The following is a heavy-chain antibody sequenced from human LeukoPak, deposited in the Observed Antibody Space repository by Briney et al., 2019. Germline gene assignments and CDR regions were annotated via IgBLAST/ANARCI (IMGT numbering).Heavy chain of an antibody. Sequence: GGSLRLSCAASGFTFSSYWMSWVRQAPGKGLEWVANIKQDGSEKYYVDSVKGRFTISRDNAKNSLYLQMNSLRAEDTAVYYCASFGGVLLWFGPPKSDYWGQGTLVTVSS. D-gene: IGHD3-10*01. V-gene: IGHV3-7*01. J-gene: IGHJ4*02. CDR1: GFTFSSYW. CDR2: IKQDGSEK. CDR3: ASFGGVLLWFGPPKSDY.